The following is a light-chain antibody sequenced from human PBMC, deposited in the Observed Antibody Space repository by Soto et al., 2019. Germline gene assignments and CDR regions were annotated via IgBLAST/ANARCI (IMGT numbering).Light chain of an antibody. CDR3: KQYNSYWT. J-gene: IGKJ1*01. V-gene: IGKV1-5*01. CDR1: QSISSW. Sequence: DIQMTQSPSTLSASVGDIVTITCRASQSISSWLAWYQQKPGKAPKLLIYDASSLESGVQSRFSGSGSGTEFTLTIRSTQPDDFATYYCKQYNSYWTCGQGTKVDIK. CDR2: DAS.